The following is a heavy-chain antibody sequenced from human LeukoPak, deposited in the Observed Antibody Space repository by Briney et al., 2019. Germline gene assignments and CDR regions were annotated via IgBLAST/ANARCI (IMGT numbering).Heavy chain of an antibody. V-gene: IGHV3-23*01. Sequence: GGSLRLSCAASGFTFSSYAMSWVRQAPGKGLEWVSAISGSGGSTYYADSVKGRFTISRDNSKNTLYLQMYSLRAEDTAVYYCAKSKKTGITMVRGKTTYYFDYWGQGTLVTVSS. CDR1: GFTFSSYA. CDR2: ISGSGGST. D-gene: IGHD3-10*01. CDR3: AKSKKTGITMVRGKTTYYFDY. J-gene: IGHJ4*02.